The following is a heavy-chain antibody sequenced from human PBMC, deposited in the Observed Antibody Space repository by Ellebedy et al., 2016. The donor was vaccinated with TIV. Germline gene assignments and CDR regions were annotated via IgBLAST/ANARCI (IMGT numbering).Heavy chain of an antibody. J-gene: IGHJ4*02. V-gene: IGHV4-4*02. CDR3: AKAQIETCRGVICHPFDN. CDR1: GASVSSANW. CDR2: LYHFGTT. D-gene: IGHD2-15*01. Sequence: MPSETLSLTCTVSGASVSSANWWNWIRQSPGTGLGWIGELYHFGTTNYNPSLRGRVTISVDKSNNQFSLKLSSVTAEETAVYSCAKAQIETCRGVICHPFDNWGLGTLVTVSS.